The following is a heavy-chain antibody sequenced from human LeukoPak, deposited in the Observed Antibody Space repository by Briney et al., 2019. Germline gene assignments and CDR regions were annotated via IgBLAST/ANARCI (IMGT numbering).Heavy chain of an antibody. CDR3: AKDQVGVHYN. J-gene: IGHJ4*02. CDR1: GFTFSSYS. CDR2: ISGDSNYI. D-gene: IGHD1-26*01. Sequence: GGSLRLSCATSGFTFSSYSMNWVRPAPGKGVGWVSSISGDSNYIYYADSVRGRFTISRDNAKNSLYLQMNSLRVEDTAVYYCAKDQVGVHYNWGQGTLVAVSS. V-gene: IGHV3-21*01.